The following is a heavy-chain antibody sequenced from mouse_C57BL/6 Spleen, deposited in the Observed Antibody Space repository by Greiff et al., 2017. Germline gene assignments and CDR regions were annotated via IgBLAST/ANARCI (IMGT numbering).Heavy chain of an antibody. D-gene: IGHD1-1*01. CDR1: GYTFTSYW. V-gene: IGHV1-55*01. J-gene: IGHJ4*01. CDR2: IYPGSGST. Sequence: VQLQQPGAELVKPGASVKMSCKASGYTFTSYWITWVKQRPGQGLEWIGDIYPGSGSTNYNEKFKSKAILTVDTSSSTAYMQLSSLTSEDSAVYYCARPSDYYGSRGYYAMDYWGQGTSVTVSS. CDR3: ARPSDYYGSRGYYAMDY.